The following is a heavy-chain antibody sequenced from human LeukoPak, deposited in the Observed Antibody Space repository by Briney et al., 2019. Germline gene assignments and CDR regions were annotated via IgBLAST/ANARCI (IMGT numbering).Heavy chain of an antibody. CDR1: GGSISSGGYY. CDR2: IYHSGST. CDR3: ARGGYGDYVDWFDP. V-gene: IGHV4-30-2*01. Sequence: KSSETLSPTCTVSGGSISSGGYYWSWIRQPPGKGLEWIGYIYHSGSTYYNPSLKSRVTISVDRSKNQFSLKLSSVTAADTAVYYCARGGYGDYVDWFDPWGQGTLVTVSS. J-gene: IGHJ5*02. D-gene: IGHD4-17*01.